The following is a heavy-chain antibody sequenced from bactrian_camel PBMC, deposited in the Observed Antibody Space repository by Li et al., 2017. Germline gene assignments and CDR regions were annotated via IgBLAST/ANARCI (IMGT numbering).Heavy chain of an antibody. CDR2: IDTDGST. J-gene: IGHJ4*01. CDR3: ATGLPGDYSDYARVGGEYVY. Sequence: HVQLVESGGGSVQAGESLRLSCAASGSTNRRNCLGWFRLAPGKEREGVAIIDTDGSTFCADSVAGRFTISQDNSKNALSLQMNSLKPDDTAVYYCATGLPGDYSDYARVGGEYVYWGQGTQVTVS. CDR1: GSTNRRNC. D-gene: IGHD4*01. V-gene: IGHV3S1*01.